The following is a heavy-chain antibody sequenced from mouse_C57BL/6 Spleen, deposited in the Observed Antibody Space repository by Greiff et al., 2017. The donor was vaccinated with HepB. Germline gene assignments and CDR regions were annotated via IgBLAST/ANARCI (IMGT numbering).Heavy chain of an antibody. J-gene: IGHJ3*01. Sequence: VQLQQPGAELVMPGASVKLSCKASGYTFTSYWMHWVKQRPGQGLEWIGEIDPSDSYTNYNQKFKGKSTLTVDKSSSTAYMQLSSLTSEDSAVYYCARLDDLFAYWGQGTLVTVSA. D-gene: IGHD2-3*01. CDR1: GYTFTSYW. V-gene: IGHV1-69*01. CDR3: ARLDDLFAY. CDR2: IDPSDSYT.